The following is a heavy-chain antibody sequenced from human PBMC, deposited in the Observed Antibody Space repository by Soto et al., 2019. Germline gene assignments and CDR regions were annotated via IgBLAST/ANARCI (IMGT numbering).Heavy chain of an antibody. V-gene: IGHV3-33*01. CDR3: ARIAPPTEGQYYYYYYMDV. Sequence: GGSLRLSCAASGFTFSSYGMHWVRQAPGKGLEWVVVIWYDGSNKYYADSVKGRFTISRDNSKNTLYLQMNSLRAEDTAVYYCARIAPPTEGQYYYYYYMDVWGKGTTVTVSS. CDR2: IWYDGSNK. CDR1: GFTFSSYG. J-gene: IGHJ6*03.